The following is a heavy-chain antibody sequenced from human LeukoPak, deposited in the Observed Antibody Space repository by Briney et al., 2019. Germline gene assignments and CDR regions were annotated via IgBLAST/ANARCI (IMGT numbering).Heavy chain of an antibody. CDR3: ASPYSSRWYELCY. V-gene: IGHV3-11*06. D-gene: IGHD6-13*01. Sequence: GGSLTLSCAASAFTFSDYYRSCIRHDPGGGLEWASSISSSSSYIYYADSVKGRFTIARDNAKNSLYLQRNSLRAEDTAVYYCASPYSSRWYELCYWGQGTLVTVSS. CDR2: ISSSSSYI. J-gene: IGHJ4*02. CDR1: AFTFSDYY.